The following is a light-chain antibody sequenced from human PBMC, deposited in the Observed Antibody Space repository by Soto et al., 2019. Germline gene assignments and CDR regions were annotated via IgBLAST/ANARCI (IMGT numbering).Light chain of an antibody. J-gene: IGKJ1*01. V-gene: IGKV3-15*01. CDR3: QQYYHWSRT. Sequence: EIVLTQSPDTLSLSPVETATLSCMASQTVIHNYLAWHPQKPGQTPRLLIYAASSRATGTPARFSGSGSGTDFNLTITGLQSEDFAVYYCQQYYHWSRTCGQGTKGDIK. CDR1: QTVIHN. CDR2: AAS.